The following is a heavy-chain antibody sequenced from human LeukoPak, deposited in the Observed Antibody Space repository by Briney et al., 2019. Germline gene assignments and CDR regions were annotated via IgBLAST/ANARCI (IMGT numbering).Heavy chain of an antibody. Sequence: GGSLRLSCAASGLTFSDYYMSWIRQAPGKGLEWVSYISSSGSSIFYADSVKGRFTISRDNAKNSLYLQMNSLRAEDTAVYYCAKDADGDYERSAFDIWGQGTMVTVSS. CDR2: ISSSGSSI. J-gene: IGHJ3*02. D-gene: IGHD4-17*01. CDR1: GLTFSDYY. CDR3: AKDADGDYERSAFDI. V-gene: IGHV3-11*04.